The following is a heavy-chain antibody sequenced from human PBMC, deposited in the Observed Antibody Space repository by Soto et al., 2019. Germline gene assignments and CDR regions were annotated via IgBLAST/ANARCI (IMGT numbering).Heavy chain of an antibody. CDR1: GYTVTNYD. Sequence: QVQLVQSGAEVKKPGASVKVSCKASGYTVTNYDINWVRQATGQGLEWMGWMNPNNGNTGYAQKFQGRVTMTRNTSISTAYMELSSLRSEDTAVYYCARVPYYYDSSGYSNWFDPWGQGTLVTVSS. CDR3: ARVPYYYDSSGYSNWFDP. CDR2: MNPNNGNT. V-gene: IGHV1-8*01. J-gene: IGHJ5*02. D-gene: IGHD3-22*01.